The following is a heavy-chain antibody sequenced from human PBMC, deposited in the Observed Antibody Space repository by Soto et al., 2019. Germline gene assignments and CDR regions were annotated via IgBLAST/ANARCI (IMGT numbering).Heavy chain of an antibody. J-gene: IGHJ6*02. V-gene: IGHV4-4*02. D-gene: IGHD5-18*01. CDR3: ARVDGYSYGYHYYYGMDV. Sequence: QVQLQESGPGLVKPSGTLSLTCAVSGGSISSSNWWSWVRQPPGKGLEWIGEIYHSGSTNYNPSLKSRVTISVDKAKNQFSLKLSSVTAADTAVYYCARVDGYSYGYHYYYGMDVWGQGTTVTVSS. CDR1: GGSISSSNW. CDR2: IYHSGST.